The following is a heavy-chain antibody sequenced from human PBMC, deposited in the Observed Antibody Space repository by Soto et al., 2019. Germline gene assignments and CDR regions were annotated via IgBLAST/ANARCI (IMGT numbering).Heavy chain of an antibody. Sequence: GVLRLSCAASGFTFSDHYMDWVRQAPGKGLEWVGRARNKVSGYTTAYAASVEGRFAISRDDSKNSLYLQMSSLKVEDTAVYFCARLMGTSFDLWGQGALVTVSS. V-gene: IGHV3-72*01. CDR3: ARLMGTSFDL. J-gene: IGHJ4*02. CDR2: ARNKVSGYTT. CDR1: GFTFSDHY. D-gene: IGHD2-8*01.